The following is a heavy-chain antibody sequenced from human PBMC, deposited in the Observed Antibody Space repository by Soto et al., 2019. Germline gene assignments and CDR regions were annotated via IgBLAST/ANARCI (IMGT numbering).Heavy chain of an antibody. D-gene: IGHD6-19*01. CDR2: ITGSGDST. CDR3: AKELQFSGWLSAQTFDY. J-gene: IGHJ4*02. CDR1: GFTFSSHA. V-gene: IGHV3-23*01. Sequence: EVQLLESGGGLVQPGGSLRLSCAVSGFTFSSHAMSWVRQAPGKGLECVSSITGSGDSTYYADSVKGRFTISRDKSKSTLYLQMHSLRAEDTAVYYCAKELQFSGWLSAQTFDYWGQGTQVTVSS.